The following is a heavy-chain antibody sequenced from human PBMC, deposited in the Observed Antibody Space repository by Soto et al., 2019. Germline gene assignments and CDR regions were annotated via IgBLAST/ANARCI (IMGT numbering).Heavy chain of an antibody. CDR1: GYSFTSND. CDR2: MNPNSDNT. J-gene: IGHJ6*02. Sequence: GASVKVSCKASGYSFTSNDINWVRQATGQGLEWMGWMNPNSDNTGYAQKFQGRLTMTRSTSTNTAYVELNSLTSEDTAVYFCARGAILGYCSSTSCSTGHYYYGMDVWGQGTTVTVSS. V-gene: IGHV1-8*01. CDR3: ARGAILGYCSSTSCSTGHYYYGMDV. D-gene: IGHD2-2*01.